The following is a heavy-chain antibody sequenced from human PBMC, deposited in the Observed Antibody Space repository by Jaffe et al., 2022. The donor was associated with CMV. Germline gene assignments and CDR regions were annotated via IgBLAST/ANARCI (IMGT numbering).Heavy chain of an antibody. J-gene: IGHJ6*02. Sequence: EVQLLESGGGLVQPGGSLRLSCAASGFTFSSYAMSWVRQAPGKGLEWVSAISGSGGSTYYADSVKGRFTISRDNSKNTLYLQMNSLRAEDTAVYYCAKDRSRGTTATRIMDVWGQGTTVTVSS. CDR3: AKDRSRGTTATRIMDV. CDR2: ISGSGGST. D-gene: IGHD4-4*01. V-gene: IGHV3-23*01. CDR1: GFTFSSYA.